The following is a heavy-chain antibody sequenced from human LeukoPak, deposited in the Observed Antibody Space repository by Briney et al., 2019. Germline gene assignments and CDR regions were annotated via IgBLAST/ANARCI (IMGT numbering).Heavy chain of an antibody. CDR3: AGPWGRSYWYFDL. CDR1: GVSIGSNSYY. D-gene: IGHD7-27*01. Sequence: SETLSLTCTVSGVSIGSNSYYWGWIRQPPGKALEWIGSVYYSGSAYYNPSLKSRVTISIDSSKNQFSLKLSPVTAADTAVYYCAGPWGRSYWYFDLWGRGTLVTVSS. CDR2: VYYSGSA. J-gene: IGHJ2*01. V-gene: IGHV4-39*07.